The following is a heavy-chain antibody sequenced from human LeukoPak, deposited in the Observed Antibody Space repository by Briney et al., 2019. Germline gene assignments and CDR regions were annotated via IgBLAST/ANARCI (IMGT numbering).Heavy chain of an antibody. Sequence: SETLSLTCTVSGGSISSYYWSWIRQPPGKGLEWIGYIYYSGSTNYNPSLKSRVTISVDTSKNQFSLKLSSVTAADTAVYYCARDRDLIGFDYWGQGTLVTVSS. D-gene: IGHD3-22*01. J-gene: IGHJ4*02. CDR1: GGSISSYY. CDR2: IYYSGST. V-gene: IGHV4-59*01. CDR3: ARDRDLIGFDY.